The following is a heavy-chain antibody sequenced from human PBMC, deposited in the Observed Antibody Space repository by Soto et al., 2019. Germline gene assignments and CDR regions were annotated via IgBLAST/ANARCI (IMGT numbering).Heavy chain of an antibody. CDR1: GGSFSGYY. CDR2: INHSGST. D-gene: IGHD2-15*01. Sequence: LSLTCAVYGGSFSGYYWSWIRQPPGKGLEWIGEINHSGSTNYNPSLKSRVTISVDTSKNQFSLKLSSVTAADTAVYYCARAGLVVVVAATGSFDYWGQGTLVTVSS. J-gene: IGHJ4*02. V-gene: IGHV4-34*01. CDR3: ARAGLVVVVAATGSFDY.